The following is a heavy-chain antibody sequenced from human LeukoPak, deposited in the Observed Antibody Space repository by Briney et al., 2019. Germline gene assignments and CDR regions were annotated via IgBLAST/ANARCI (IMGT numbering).Heavy chain of an antibody. Sequence: PGGSLRLSCAASGFTFSSYSMNWVRQAPGKGLEWVSSISSSSSYIYYADSVKGRFTISRDNAKNSLYLQMKSLRAEDTAVYYCARENTLWFGELLLEDWGQGTLVTVSS. V-gene: IGHV3-21*01. CDR1: GFTFSSYS. J-gene: IGHJ4*02. CDR2: ISSSSSYI. CDR3: ARENTLWFGELLLED. D-gene: IGHD3-10*01.